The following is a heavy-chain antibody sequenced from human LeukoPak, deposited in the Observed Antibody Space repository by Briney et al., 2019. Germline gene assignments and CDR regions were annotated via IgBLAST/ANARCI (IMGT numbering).Heavy chain of an antibody. CDR3: ARAITMIVRAGDY. J-gene: IGHJ4*02. CDR2: IDSRNGHT. CDR1: GYTFTNYG. D-gene: IGHD3-22*01. Sequence: GASAKVSCKASGYTFTNYGITWVRQAPGQGLEWMGWIDSRNGHTKYGQKFQGRVIMTTDTSTSTTYMELRSLRSDDTAVYYCARAITMIVRAGDYWGQGTLVTVSS. V-gene: IGHV1-18*01.